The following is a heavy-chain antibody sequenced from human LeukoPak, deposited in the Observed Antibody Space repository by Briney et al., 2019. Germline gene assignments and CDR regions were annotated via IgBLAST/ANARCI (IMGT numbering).Heavy chain of an antibody. CDR1: RFIFSNYW. D-gene: IGHD3-3*01. J-gene: IGHJ4*02. V-gene: IGHV3-7*01. CDR3: ATDRGWRTSGYYLYYFEY. CDR2: IKHDGSEK. Sequence: GGSLRLSCAASRFIFSNYWMSWVRQAPGKGLEWVASIKHDGSEKYYVDSVRGRFTISRDNTKNLLYLQMSSLRAEDTAVYYCATDRGWRTSGYYLYYFEYWGQGTLVTFSS.